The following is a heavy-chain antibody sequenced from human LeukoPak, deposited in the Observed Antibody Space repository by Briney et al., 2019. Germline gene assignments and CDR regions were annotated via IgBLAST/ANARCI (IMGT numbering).Heavy chain of an antibody. CDR2: IYTSGST. V-gene: IGHV4-4*07. J-gene: IGHJ4*02. Sequence: SETLSLTCTVSGVSISSYYWSWIRQPAGKGLEWIGRIYTSGSTNYNPSLKSRVTMSVDTSKNQFSLKLNSVTAADTAIYYCGRVWLSLGYYFDYWGQGTLVTVSS. CDR3: GRVWLSLGYYFDY. CDR1: GVSISSYY. D-gene: IGHD3-22*01.